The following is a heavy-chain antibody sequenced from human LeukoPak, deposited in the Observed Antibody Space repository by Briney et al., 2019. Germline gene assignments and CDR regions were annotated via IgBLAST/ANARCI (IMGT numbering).Heavy chain of an antibody. CDR2: INPNSVGT. J-gene: IGHJ4*02. Sequence: ASVNDSFMGSGYTYTHYDMHWVRQAPGQGLEWMGLINPNSVGTNYAQKFQGRVTMTRDTSISTAYMELSRLTSDDTAIYYCARDYSDSHDYWGQGTLVTVSS. V-gene: IGHV1-2*02. CDR1: GYTYTHYD. D-gene: IGHD1-26*01. CDR3: ARDYSDSHDY.